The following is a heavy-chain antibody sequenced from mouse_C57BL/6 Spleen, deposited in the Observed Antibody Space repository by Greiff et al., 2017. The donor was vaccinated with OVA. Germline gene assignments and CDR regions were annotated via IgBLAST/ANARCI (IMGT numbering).Heavy chain of an antibody. V-gene: IGHV5-6*02. CDR1: GFTFSSYG. D-gene: IGHD1-1*01. Sequence: EVMLVESGGDLVKPGGSLKLSCAASGFTFSSYGMSWVRQTPDKRLEWVATISSGGSYTYYPDSVKGRFTISRDNATNTLYLQMSSLKSEDTAMYYCARQEITTVVAPYYFDYWGQGTTLTVSS. CDR3: ARQEITTVVAPYYFDY. J-gene: IGHJ2*01. CDR2: ISSGGSYT.